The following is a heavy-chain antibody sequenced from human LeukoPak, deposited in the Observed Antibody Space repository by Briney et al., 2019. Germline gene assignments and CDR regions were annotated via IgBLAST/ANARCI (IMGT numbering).Heavy chain of an antibody. CDR3: AVGANPGAFDY. Sequence: GGSPRLSCAASGFTFSSYWMHWVRQAPGKGLVWVSRINSDGSSTSYADSVKGRFTISRDNAKNTLYLQMNSLRAEDTAVYYCAVGANPGAFDYWGQGTLGTVSS. CDR2: INSDGSST. D-gene: IGHD1-26*01. CDR1: GFTFSSYW. J-gene: IGHJ4*02. V-gene: IGHV3-74*01.